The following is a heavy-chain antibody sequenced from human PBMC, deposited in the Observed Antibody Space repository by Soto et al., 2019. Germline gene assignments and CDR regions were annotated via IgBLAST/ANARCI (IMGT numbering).Heavy chain of an antibody. J-gene: IGHJ6*03. CDR1: GFTFSSYG. D-gene: IGHD6-13*01. V-gene: IGHV3-30*18. Sequence: GGSLRLSCAASGFTFSSYGMHWVRQAPGKGLEWVAVISYDGSNKYYADSVKGRFTISRDNSKNTMYLQMNSLRAEDTAVYYCAKDQVDSRSWYYYYYMDVWGKGTTVTVSS. CDR2: ISYDGSNK. CDR3: AKDQVDSRSWYYYYYMDV.